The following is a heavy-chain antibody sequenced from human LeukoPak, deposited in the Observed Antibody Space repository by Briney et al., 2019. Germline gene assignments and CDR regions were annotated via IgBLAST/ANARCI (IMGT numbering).Heavy chain of an antibody. CDR1: GGSITSSTYF. V-gene: IGHV4-39*01. D-gene: IGHD1-1*01. J-gene: IGHJ3*02. CDR3: ARRYIHALDI. CDR2: IHYSGST. Sequence: SETLSLTCTVSGGSITSSTYFWEWIRQPPGKGLEWIGSIHYSGSTYYNPSLKSRVTISVDTSNNQFSLKLNSVTAADTAVYYCARRYIHALDIWGQGTMVTVSS.